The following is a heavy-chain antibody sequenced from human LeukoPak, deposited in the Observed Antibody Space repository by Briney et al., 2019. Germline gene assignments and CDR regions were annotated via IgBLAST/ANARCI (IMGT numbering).Heavy chain of an antibody. V-gene: IGHV1-58*02. CDR2: IVVGSGNT. CDR1: GFTFTSSA. J-gene: IGHJ4*02. D-gene: IGHD5-18*01. Sequence: GASVKVSCKASGFTFTSSAMQWVRQARGQRLEWIGWIVVGSGNTNYAQKFQERVTITRDMSTSTAYMELSSLRSEDTAVYYCAARGGYSYGIPPYYFDYWGQGTLVTVSS. CDR3: AARGGYSYGIPPYYFDY.